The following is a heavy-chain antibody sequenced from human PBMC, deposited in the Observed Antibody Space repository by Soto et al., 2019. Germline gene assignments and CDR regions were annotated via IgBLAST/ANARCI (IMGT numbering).Heavy chain of an antibody. CDR2: ISYDGSNK. CDR3: ARDQRGDGYNFNY. D-gene: IGHD5-12*01. Sequence: GGSLRLSCASSGLTFSSYAMHLVRQAPGKGLEWVAVISYDGSNKYYADSVKGRFTISRDNSKNTLYLQMNSLRAEDTAVYYCARDQRGDGYNFNYWGQGTLVTVSS. J-gene: IGHJ4*02. V-gene: IGHV3-30-3*01. CDR1: GLTFSSYA.